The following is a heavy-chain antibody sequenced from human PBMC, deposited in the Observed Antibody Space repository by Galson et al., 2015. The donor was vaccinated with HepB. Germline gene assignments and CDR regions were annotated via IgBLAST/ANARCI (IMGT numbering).Heavy chain of an antibody. CDR3: ARRGIGRGAEHYFDY. J-gene: IGHJ4*02. CDR1: GFTFSDYY. CDR2: ISGKSAYT. D-gene: IGHD1-14*01. V-gene: IGHV3-11*03. Sequence: SLRLSCAASGFTFSDYYMSWIRQTPGKGLEWVSHISGKSAYTNYADSVKGRFTISRDNSNNSLYLQMDSLRPEDTAVYYCARRGIGRGAEHYFDYWGQGTLVIVS.